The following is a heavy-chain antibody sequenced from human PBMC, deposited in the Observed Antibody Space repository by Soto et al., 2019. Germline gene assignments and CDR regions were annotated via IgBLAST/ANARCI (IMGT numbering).Heavy chain of an antibody. CDR1: GFTFSSHG. D-gene: IGHD4-17*01. Sequence: GGSLRLSCAASGFTFSSHGMSWVRQAPGKGLEWVSGISGSGSYIYYADSVKGRFTISRDNAKNSLYLQMNSLRAEDTAVYYCASHGDYGYFDYWGQGTLVTVSS. CDR2: ISGSGSYI. J-gene: IGHJ4*02. CDR3: ASHGDYGYFDY. V-gene: IGHV3-21*01.